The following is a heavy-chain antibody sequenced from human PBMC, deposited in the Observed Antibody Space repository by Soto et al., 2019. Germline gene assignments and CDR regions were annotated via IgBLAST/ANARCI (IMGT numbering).Heavy chain of an antibody. CDR1: GYTFTSYG. Sequence: ASVKVSCKASGYTFTSYGISWVRQAPGQGLEWMGWISAYNGNTNYAQKLQGRVTMTTDTSTSTAYMELRSLRSDDTVVYYFARHQRQYYDILTGYHSPFDYWGQGTLVTVSS. J-gene: IGHJ4*02. D-gene: IGHD3-9*01. V-gene: IGHV1-18*01. CDR3: ARHQRQYYDILTGYHSPFDY. CDR2: ISAYNGNT.